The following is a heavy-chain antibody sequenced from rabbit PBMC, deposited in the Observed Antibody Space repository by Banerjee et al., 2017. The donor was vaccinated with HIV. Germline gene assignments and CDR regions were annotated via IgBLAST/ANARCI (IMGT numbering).Heavy chain of an antibody. CDR3: ARDLAGVIGWNFSL. D-gene: IGHD4-1*01. V-gene: IGHV1S45*01. J-gene: IGHJ4*01. CDR2: INTSSGNT. Sequence: QEQLVESGGGLVQPEGSLTLTCKASGFTLSTYWMCWVRQAPGKGLEWIACINTSSGNTVYATWAKGRFTISKTSWTTVTLQMTSLTAADTASYFCARDLAGVIGWNFSLWGPGTLVTVS. CDR1: GFTLSTYW.